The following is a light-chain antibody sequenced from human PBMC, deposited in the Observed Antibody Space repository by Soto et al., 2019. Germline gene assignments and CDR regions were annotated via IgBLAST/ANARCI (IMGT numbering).Light chain of an antibody. CDR2: EGS. V-gene: IGLV2-23*01. CDR1: SSDVGSHNL. CDR3: CSYAGTTSHVV. Sequence: QSALTQPASVSGSPGQSITISCTGTSSDVGSHNLVSWYQQHPGKAPKLMLSEGSKRPSGVSNRFSGSKSGNTASLTISGLQAEDEADYYCCSYAGTTSHVVFGGGTQLTVL. J-gene: IGLJ7*01.